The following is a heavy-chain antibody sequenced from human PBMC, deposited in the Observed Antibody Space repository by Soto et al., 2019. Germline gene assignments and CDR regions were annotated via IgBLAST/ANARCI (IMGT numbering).Heavy chain of an antibody. J-gene: IGHJ6*02. CDR1: GFTFSSYA. V-gene: IGHV3-23*01. Sequence: VQLLESGGRLGQPGGSLRLSSAASGFTFSSYAMTWVRQAPGQGLERVASISGSGGTTNYADSVKGRFTISRDNSKNTAYLQMNSLRAEDTAVYYCAKDRGTSIDVHRYFHYYGMDVWGQGTTVTVSS. CDR3: AKDRGTSIDVHRYFHYYGMDV. D-gene: IGHD2-2*01. CDR2: ISGSGGTT.